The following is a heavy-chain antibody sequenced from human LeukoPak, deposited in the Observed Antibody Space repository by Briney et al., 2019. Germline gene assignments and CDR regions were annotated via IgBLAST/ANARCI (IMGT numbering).Heavy chain of an antibody. D-gene: IGHD3-22*01. CDR1: GGSISSGGYY. CDR3: ARHPSYYDRIDY. Sequence: SETLSLTCTVSGGSISSGGYYWSWIRQPPGKGLEWIGYIYYSGSTNYNPSLKSRVTISVDTSKNQFSLKLSSVTAADTAVYYCARHPSYYDRIDYWGQGTLVTVSS. CDR2: IYYSGST. V-gene: IGHV4-61*08. J-gene: IGHJ4*02.